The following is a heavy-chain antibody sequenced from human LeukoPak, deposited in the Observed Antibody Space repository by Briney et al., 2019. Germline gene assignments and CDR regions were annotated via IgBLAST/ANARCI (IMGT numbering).Heavy chain of an antibody. Sequence: PGGSLRLSCAASGFTFSSYAMHWVRQAQGKGLEWVGFIRSKAYGGTTEYAASVKGRFTISRDDSKSIAYLQMNSLKTEDTAVYYCTRDPTKLDYSNPFLDYWGQGTLVTVSS. CDR3: TRDPTKLDYSNPFLDY. CDR1: GFTFSSYA. CDR2: IRSKAYGGTT. J-gene: IGHJ4*02. V-gene: IGHV3-49*04. D-gene: IGHD4-11*01.